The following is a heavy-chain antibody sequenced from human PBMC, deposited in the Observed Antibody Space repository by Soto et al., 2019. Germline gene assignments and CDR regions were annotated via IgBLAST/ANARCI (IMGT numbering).Heavy chain of an antibody. CDR2: MNPNSGNT. D-gene: IGHD5-12*01. CDR1: GYTVTSYD. CDR3: ARRARGHWYFDL. J-gene: IGHJ2*01. V-gene: IGHV1-8*01. Sequence: ASVKVSCKASGYTVTSYDIIWVRQATGQGLEWMGWMNPNSGNTGYAQKFQGMFTMTRNISISTAYMELSSLRSEDTAVYYCARRARGHWYFDLWGRGTLVTVSS.